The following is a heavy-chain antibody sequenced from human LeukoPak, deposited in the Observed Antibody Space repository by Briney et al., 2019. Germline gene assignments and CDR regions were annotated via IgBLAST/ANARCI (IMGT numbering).Heavy chain of an antibody. CDR3: ATGKLIAVAGLDY. V-gene: IGHV4-34*01. CDR1: GGSFSGYY. J-gene: IGHJ4*02. CDR2: INHSGST. Sequence: PSETLSLTCAVYGGSFSGYYWSWIRQPPGKGLEWIGEINHSGSTNYNPSLKSRVTISVDTSKNQFSLKLSSVTAADTAVYYCATGKLIAVAGLDYWGQGTLVTISS. D-gene: IGHD6-19*01.